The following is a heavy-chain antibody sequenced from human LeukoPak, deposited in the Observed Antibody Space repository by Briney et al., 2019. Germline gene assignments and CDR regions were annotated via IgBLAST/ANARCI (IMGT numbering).Heavy chain of an antibody. V-gene: IGHV3-23*01. J-gene: IGHJ6*03. D-gene: IGHD3-22*01. CDR3: AKGSGDSTGYYYAYYYYYMDV. CDR2: ISGSGGST. CDR1: GFTFTNYA. Sequence: GGSLRLSCAASGFTFTNYAMDWVRRAPGKGLEWVSAISGSGGSTYYADSVKGRFTIPRDTSKNTLDLQMNSLRAEDTAVYYCAKGSGDSTGYYYAYYYYYMDVWGKGTTVTVSS.